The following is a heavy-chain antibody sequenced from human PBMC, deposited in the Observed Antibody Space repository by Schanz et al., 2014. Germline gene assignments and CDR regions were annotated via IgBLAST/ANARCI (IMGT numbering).Heavy chain of an antibody. D-gene: IGHD2-2*01. CDR3: ARDGNQPLDA. CDR1: GYTFTNYY. V-gene: IGHV1-18*04. CDR2: ISGYNGKT. J-gene: IGHJ5*02. Sequence: QVQLVQSGAEVKKPGASVKVSCKASGYTFTNYYIHWVRQAPGQGLEWMGWISGYNGKTIYLDNLEDRISMTTDTATSTAYMEPRNLRSADTAVYYCARDGNQPLDAWGQGTLVTVSS.